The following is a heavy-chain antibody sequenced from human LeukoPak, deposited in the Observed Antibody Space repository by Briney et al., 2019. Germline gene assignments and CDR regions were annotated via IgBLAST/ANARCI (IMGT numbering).Heavy chain of an antibody. V-gene: IGHV4-34*01. Sequence: PSETLSLTCAVYGGSFSGYYWSWLRQPPGKGLEWIGEINHSGSTNYNPSLKSRVTISVDTSKNQFSLKLSSVTAADTAVYYCARGPYYDFWSGYYTDGFDYWGQGTLVTVSS. D-gene: IGHD3-3*01. CDR2: INHSGST. CDR3: ARGPYYDFWSGYYTDGFDY. CDR1: GGSFSGYY. J-gene: IGHJ4*02.